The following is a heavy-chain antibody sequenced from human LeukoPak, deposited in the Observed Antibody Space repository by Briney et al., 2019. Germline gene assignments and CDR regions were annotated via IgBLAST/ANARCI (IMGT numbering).Heavy chain of an antibody. V-gene: IGHV1-18*01. CDR3: ASRWGYSSGLGDY. D-gene: IGHD6-19*01. J-gene: IGHJ4*02. CDR2: ISAYNGNT. CDR1: GYTFTSYG. Sequence: ASVKVSCKASGYTFTSYGISWVRQAPGQGLEWMGWISAYNGNTNYAQKLQGRVTMTTDTSTSTAYVELRSLRSDDTAVYYCASRWGYSSGLGDYWGQGTLVTVSS.